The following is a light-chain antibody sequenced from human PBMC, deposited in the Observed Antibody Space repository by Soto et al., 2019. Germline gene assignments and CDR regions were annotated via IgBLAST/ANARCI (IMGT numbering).Light chain of an antibody. Sequence: EIVLTQSPATLSVSPGERATLSCRASQSVSSNLAWYQQKAGQAPRLLIYGASTRSIGIPARFSGSGSGTEFTLTISSLQSEDFAVYYCQQRSNWPPRTFGQGTKVDIK. CDR1: QSVSSN. CDR2: GAS. V-gene: IGKV3-15*01. J-gene: IGKJ1*01. CDR3: QQRSNWPPRT.